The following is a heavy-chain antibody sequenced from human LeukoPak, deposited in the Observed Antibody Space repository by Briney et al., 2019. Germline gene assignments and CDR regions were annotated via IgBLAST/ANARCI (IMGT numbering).Heavy chain of an antibody. D-gene: IGHD5-18*01. CDR1: GFTFSTYT. CDR2: ICGGGRHI. CDR3: ARSGYTYGFDY. V-gene: IGHV3-21*01. Sequence: GGSLRLSCAASGFTFSTYTMNWVRQAPGEGLEWVASICGGGRHIHYADSVKGRFTISRDNAKNSLYLQMNSLRAEDTAVYYCARSGYTYGFDYWGEGALGSVSS. J-gene: IGHJ4*02.